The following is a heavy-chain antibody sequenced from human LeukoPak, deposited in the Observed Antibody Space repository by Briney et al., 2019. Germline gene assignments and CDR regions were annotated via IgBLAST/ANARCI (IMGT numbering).Heavy chain of an antibody. J-gene: IGHJ5*02. Sequence: PGGTLSLSCAASGVSISRYNMNWVRQPPGKGLEWVSFISGGSSSLISYADSVTGRFTICRDNAKNSLYLQMNRLRAEDTAVYYCVRDLSCGRDCDPWGQGDLWTVSS. V-gene: IGHV3-21*01. CDR3: VRDLSCGRDCDP. CDR1: GVSISRYN. D-gene: IGHD2-21*02. CDR2: ISGGSSSLI.